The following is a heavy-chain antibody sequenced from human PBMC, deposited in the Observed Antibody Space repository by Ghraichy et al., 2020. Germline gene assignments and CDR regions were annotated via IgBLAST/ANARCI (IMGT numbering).Heavy chain of an antibody. Sequence: GGSLRLSCAASGFTFSSYSMNWVRQAPGKGLEWVSSISSSSSYIYYADSVKGRFTISRDNAKNSLYLQMNSLRAEDTAVYYCARIKGISRIFGSVTPNWWLDPWGQGTLVTVSS. CDR2: ISSSSSYI. CDR3: ARIKGISRIFGSVTPNWWLDP. V-gene: IGHV3-21*01. CDR1: GFTFSSYS. D-gene: IGHD3-3*01. J-gene: IGHJ5*02.